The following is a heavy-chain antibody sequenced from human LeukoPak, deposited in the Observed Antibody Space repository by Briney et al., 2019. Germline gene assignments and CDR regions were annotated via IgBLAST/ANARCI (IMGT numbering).Heavy chain of an antibody. Sequence: GRSLRLSCAASGFTFSNAWMSWVRQAPGKGLEWVGRIKSKTDGGTTDYAAPVKGRFTISRDDSKNTLYLQMNSLKTEDTAVYYCTTDYYYDSSGYYQTTYYFDYWGQGTLVTVSS. J-gene: IGHJ4*02. D-gene: IGHD3-22*01. V-gene: IGHV3-15*01. CDR2: IKSKTDGGTT. CDR3: TTDYYYDSSGYYQTTYYFDY. CDR1: GFTFSNAW.